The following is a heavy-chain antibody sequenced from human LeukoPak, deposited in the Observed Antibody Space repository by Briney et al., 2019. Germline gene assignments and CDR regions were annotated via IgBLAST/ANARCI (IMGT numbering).Heavy chain of an antibody. Sequence: GGSLRLSCAASGFTFSSYEMNWVRQAPGKGLEWVSYISSSGSTIYYADSVKGRFTISRDNSKNTLYLQMNSLRAEDTAVYYCAKSRLIVVVPAPAFDYWGQGTLVTVSS. CDR1: GFTFSSYE. CDR3: AKSRLIVVVPAPAFDY. CDR2: ISSSGSTI. D-gene: IGHD2-2*01. V-gene: IGHV3-48*03. J-gene: IGHJ4*02.